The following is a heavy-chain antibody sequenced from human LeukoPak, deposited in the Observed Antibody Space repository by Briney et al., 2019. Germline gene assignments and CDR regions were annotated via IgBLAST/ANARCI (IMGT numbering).Heavy chain of an antibody. V-gene: IGHV4-39*01. J-gene: IGHJ4*02. CDR1: GGSISISSYY. CDR3: ARGGYCSGGSCWHFDY. Sequence: PSETLSLTCTVSGGSISISSYYWGWIRQTPGKGLEWIGSIYYSGSTYYNPSLKSRVTISVDTSKNQFSLKLSSVTAADTAVYYCARGGYCSGGSCWHFDYWGQGTLVTVSS. D-gene: IGHD2-15*01. CDR2: IYYSGST.